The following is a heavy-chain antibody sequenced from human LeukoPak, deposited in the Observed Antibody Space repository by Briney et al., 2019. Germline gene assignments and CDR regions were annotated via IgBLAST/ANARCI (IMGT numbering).Heavy chain of an antibody. Sequence: PGGSLRLSCAASGFTFSDYCMSWVRQAPGKGLEWVANIKQDGSEKYYVDSVKGRFTISRDHAKNSLYLQMNSVRAEDTAVYYCARDTPETATNRLGWFDPWGQGILVTVSS. V-gene: IGHV3-7*01. CDR3: ARDTPETATNRLGWFDP. CDR1: GFTFSDYC. CDR2: IKQDGSEK. J-gene: IGHJ5*02. D-gene: IGHD5-24*01.